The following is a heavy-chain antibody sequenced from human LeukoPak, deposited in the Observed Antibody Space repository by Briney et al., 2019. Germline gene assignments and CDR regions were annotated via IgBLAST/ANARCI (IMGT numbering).Heavy chain of an antibody. J-gene: IGHJ4*02. V-gene: IGHV4-31*11. CDR2: IYYSGST. CDR1: GGSISSGGYY. Sequence: SETLSLTCAVYGGSISSGGYYWSWIRQHPGKGLEWIGYIYYSGSTYYNPSLKSRVTISVDTSKNQFSLKLSSVTAADTAVYYCARARDRLRHSGSPMGGYFDYWGQGTLVTVSS. CDR3: ARARDRLRHSGSPMGGYFDY. D-gene: IGHD1-26*01.